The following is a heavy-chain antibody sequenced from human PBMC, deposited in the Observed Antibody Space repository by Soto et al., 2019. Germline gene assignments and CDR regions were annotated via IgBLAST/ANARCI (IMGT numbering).Heavy chain of an antibody. CDR2: IYPGDSDT. CDR3: ARLVGPDYGDYHFYDY. J-gene: IGHJ4*02. Sequence: ISCKGSGYSFTSYWIGWVRQMPGKGLEWMGIIYPGDSDTRYSPSFQGQVTISADKSISTAYLQWSSLKASDTAMYYCARLVGPDYGDYHFYDYWGQGTLVTVSS. CDR1: GYSFTSYW. V-gene: IGHV5-51*01. D-gene: IGHD4-17*01.